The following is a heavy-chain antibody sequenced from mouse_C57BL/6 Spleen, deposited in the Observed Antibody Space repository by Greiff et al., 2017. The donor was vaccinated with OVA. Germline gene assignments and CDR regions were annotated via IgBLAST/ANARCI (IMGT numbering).Heavy chain of an antibody. CDR1: GYTFTSYW. J-gene: IGHJ1*03. CDR3: ARLENWYFDV. Sequence: VQLKKAGAEWVRSGASVKLSCKASGYTFTSYWMHWVKQRPIQGLEWIGNIDPSDSETHYNQKFKDKATLTVDKSSSTAYMQLSSLTSEDSAVYYCARLENWYFDVWGTGTTVTVSS. V-gene: IGHV1-52*01. CDR2: IDPSDSET.